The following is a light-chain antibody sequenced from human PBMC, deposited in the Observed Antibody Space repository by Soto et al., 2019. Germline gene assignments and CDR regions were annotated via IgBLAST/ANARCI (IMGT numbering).Light chain of an antibody. V-gene: IGKV3-20*01. CDR2: GAS. CDR1: QSVSSSY. CDR3: QQYGRSPST. Sequence: PGERAPLSCRASQSVSSSYLAWYQQKPGQAPRLLIYGASSRATGIPDRFSGSGSGTDFTLTISRLEPEDFAVYYCQQYGRSPSTFGGGTKVDIK. J-gene: IGKJ4*01.